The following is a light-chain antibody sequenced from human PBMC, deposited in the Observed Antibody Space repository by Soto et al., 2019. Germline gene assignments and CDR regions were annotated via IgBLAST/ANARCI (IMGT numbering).Light chain of an antibody. Sequence: DIVMTQISLSLPVTTGEPATLSCRASQSVSSSYLAWYQQKPGQAPRLLIYGASSRATGIPDRFSGSGSGTDFTLTINRLEPEDFAVYYCQQYGSSITFGQGTRLEI. J-gene: IGKJ5*01. CDR2: GAS. V-gene: IGKV3-20*01. CDR1: QSVSSSY. CDR3: QQYGSSIT.